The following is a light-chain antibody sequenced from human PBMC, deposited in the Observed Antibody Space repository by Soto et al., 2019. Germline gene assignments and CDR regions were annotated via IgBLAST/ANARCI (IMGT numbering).Light chain of an antibody. CDR2: AAS. J-gene: IGKJ2*01. CDR1: QSISSY. Sequence: DIQMTQSPSSLSASVGDRVTITCRASQSISSYLNWYQQKPGKAPKLLIYAASSLQSGVPSRFSGSESGTDFTLTISSLQPEDFVTYYCLQSYSTPYTFGQGTKLEIK. V-gene: IGKV1-39*01. CDR3: LQSYSTPYT.